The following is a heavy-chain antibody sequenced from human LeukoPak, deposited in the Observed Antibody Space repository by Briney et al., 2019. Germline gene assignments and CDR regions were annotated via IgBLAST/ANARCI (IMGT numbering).Heavy chain of an antibody. CDR2: ISYDGTDK. CDR3: AKDAVATPQIDH. Sequence: GGSLRLSCAASGFTFNTFGMHWVRQAPGKGLEWVAVISYDGTDKYNADSLKGRFTISRDNSKNTLYLQMNSLRAEDTALYYCAKDAVATPQIDHWGQGALVTVSS. V-gene: IGHV3-30*18. J-gene: IGHJ4*02. CDR1: GFTFNTFG. D-gene: IGHD2-15*01.